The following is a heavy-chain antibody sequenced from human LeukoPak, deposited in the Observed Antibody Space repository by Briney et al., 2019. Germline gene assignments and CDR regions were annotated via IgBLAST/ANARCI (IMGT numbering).Heavy chain of an antibody. V-gene: IGHV1-46*01. J-gene: IGHJ4*02. CDR3: ARDERVSGYYLVDY. CDR2: INPSCGST. Sequence: ASAKVSCKASGYTFTSYYIQWVRRAPGQGLGGLGVINPSCGSTHYTPNFQGRVTMTRDMSTNTVYLALRSLRSEDTAVYYCARDERVSGYYLVDYWGQGTLVTVSS. D-gene: IGHD5-12*01. CDR1: GYTFTSYY.